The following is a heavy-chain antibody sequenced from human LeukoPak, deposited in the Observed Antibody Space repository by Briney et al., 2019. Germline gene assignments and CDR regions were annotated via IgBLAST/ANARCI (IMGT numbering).Heavy chain of an antibody. V-gene: IGHV4-30-4*01. D-gene: IGHD4-17*01. CDR3: ARDKPDDYGDSYYYYGMDV. Sequence: SETLSLTCTVSGGSISSGDYYWSWIRQPPGKGLEWIGYIYYSGSTYYNPSLKSRVTISVDTSKNQFSLKLSSVTAADTAVYYCARDKPDDYGDSYYYYGMDVWGQGTTVTVSS. CDR2: IYYSGST. J-gene: IGHJ6*02. CDR1: GGSISSGDYY.